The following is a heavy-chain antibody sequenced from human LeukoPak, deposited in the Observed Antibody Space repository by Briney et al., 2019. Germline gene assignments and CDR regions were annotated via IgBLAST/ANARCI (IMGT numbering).Heavy chain of an antibody. CDR2: INGGGSGT. Sequence: GGSLRLSCAASGFTFSNNAMHWVRQAPGKGLEWVSAINGGGSGTFYADSVKGRFTISRDNSKNTLYLQMNSLRAEDTAVYYCAKVISGADCFFDYWGQGTLVTVSS. CDR3: AKVISGADCFFDY. D-gene: IGHD2-21*01. V-gene: IGHV3-23*01. J-gene: IGHJ4*02. CDR1: GFTFSNNA.